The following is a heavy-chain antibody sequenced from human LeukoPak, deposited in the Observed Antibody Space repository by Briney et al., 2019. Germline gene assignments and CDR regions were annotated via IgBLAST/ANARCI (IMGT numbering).Heavy chain of an antibody. J-gene: IGHJ4*02. Sequence: PGGSLRLSCAASGFTFSSYGMHWVRQAPGKGLEWVAVISYDGGNKYYADSVKGRFTISRDNSKNTLYLQMNSLRAEDTAVYYCARDRRSYYYGSGSYYFDYWGQGTLVTVSS. V-gene: IGHV3-30*03. CDR3: ARDRRSYYYGSGSYYFDY. CDR2: ISYDGGNK. D-gene: IGHD3-10*01. CDR1: GFTFSSYG.